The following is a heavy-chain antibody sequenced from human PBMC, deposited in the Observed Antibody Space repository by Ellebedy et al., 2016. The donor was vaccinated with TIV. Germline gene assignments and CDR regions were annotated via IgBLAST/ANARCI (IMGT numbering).Heavy chain of an antibody. J-gene: IGHJ4*02. V-gene: IGHV1-18*04. CDR2: ISGYNGNT. CDR3: ARDGDGSTRPQDY. Sequence: AASVKVSCKASGYTFTNYGISWVRQAPGQGLKWMGWISGYNGNTYSAQKLQGRVTMTTDTSTSTAYMELRSLRYDDTAVYYCARDGDGSTRPQDYWGQGTLVTVSS. D-gene: IGHD6-19*01. CDR1: GYTFTNYG.